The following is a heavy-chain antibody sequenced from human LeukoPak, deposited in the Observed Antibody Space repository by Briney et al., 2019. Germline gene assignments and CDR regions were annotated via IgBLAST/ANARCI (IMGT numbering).Heavy chain of an antibody. CDR3: AKGALAAAGSGFDY. V-gene: IGHV3-23*01. CDR1: GFIFNRYA. J-gene: IGHJ4*02. D-gene: IGHD6-13*01. Sequence: GGSLRLSCAVSGFIFNRYAMSWVRQAPGKGLEWVSSISASGGSTYHADSVKGRFTISRDNSKNTLHLQMNSLRADDTALYYCAKGALAAAGSGFDYWGQGTLVTVSS. CDR2: ISASGGST.